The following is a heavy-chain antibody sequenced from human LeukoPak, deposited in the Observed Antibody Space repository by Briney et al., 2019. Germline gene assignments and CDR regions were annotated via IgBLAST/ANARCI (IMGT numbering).Heavy chain of an antibody. CDR2: VDPGSGGT. V-gene: IGHV1-2*02. CDR1: GYPFTVFY. CDR3: ARDRRSSSPSDWFDP. J-gene: IGHJ5*02. Sequence: GASVKVSCKASGYPFTVFYIHWVRQAPGQGLEWMGWVDPGSGGTDYAETFQGRVSMTRDMSIITVYMELSSLTSDDTAVYYCARDRRSSSPSDWFDPWGQGTLVTVSS. D-gene: IGHD6-13*01.